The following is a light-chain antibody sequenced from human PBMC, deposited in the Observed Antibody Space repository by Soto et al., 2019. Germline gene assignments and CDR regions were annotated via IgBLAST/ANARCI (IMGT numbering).Light chain of an antibody. Sequence: AIRMTQSPSSFSASTGDRVTITCRASQGISSYLAWYQQKPGKAPKLLIYAASTLQSGVPSRFSGSGSGTDFTLTISCLQSEDFATYYCRQYYSYPVTFGQGTTLAIK. J-gene: IGKJ2*01. CDR1: QGISSY. CDR3: RQYYSYPVT. CDR2: AAS. V-gene: IGKV1-8*01.